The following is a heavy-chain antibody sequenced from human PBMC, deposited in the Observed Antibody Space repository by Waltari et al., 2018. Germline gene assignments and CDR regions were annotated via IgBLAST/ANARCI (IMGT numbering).Heavy chain of an antibody. CDR1: GFSFSTSA. Sequence: EVQLLESGGGLVQPGLSLRLSCAASGFSFSTSAMSWVRQAPVKGLEWVSGITDSRDYTAYADSVKGRFTISRDKSKSTLYLQMNSLRAEDTALYYCVRRGGSSGSLYFDFWGQGTLVTVSS. J-gene: IGHJ4*02. CDR3: VRRGGSSGSLYFDF. V-gene: IGHV3-23*01. D-gene: IGHD6-6*01. CDR2: ITDSRDYT.